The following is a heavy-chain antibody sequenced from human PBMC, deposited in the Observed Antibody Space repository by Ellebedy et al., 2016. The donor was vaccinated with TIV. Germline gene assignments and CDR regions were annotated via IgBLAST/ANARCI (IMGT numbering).Heavy chain of an antibody. CDR1: GYTLTELS. CDR3: ARDAGYVDY. V-gene: IGHV1-24*01. Sequence: ASVKVSCKVSGYTLTELSMHWVRQAPGKGLEWMGGFDPEDGEAIYAQKFQGRVTITRDTSASTAYMELSSLTSEDTAVYYCARDAGYVDYWGQGTLVTVSS. CDR2: FDPEDGEA. J-gene: IGHJ4*02.